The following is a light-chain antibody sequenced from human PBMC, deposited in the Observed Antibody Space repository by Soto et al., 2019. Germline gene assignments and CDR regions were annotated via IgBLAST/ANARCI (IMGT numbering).Light chain of an antibody. CDR1: ENVGNF. CDR2: DAS. Sequence: EIVLTQSPATLSLSPGERATLSCRASENVGNFLAWYQYKPGQAPRLLIYDASDRAGGIPARFSGSGSGTDFTLTISSLEAEDFAVYYCQHRYNWAWTFGQGTKVEFK. CDR3: QHRYNWAWT. J-gene: IGKJ1*01. V-gene: IGKV3-11*01.